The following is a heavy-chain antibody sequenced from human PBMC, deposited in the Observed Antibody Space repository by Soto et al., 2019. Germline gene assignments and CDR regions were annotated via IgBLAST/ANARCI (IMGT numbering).Heavy chain of an antibody. CDR1: GYTFTSYA. D-gene: IGHD5-12*01. CDR2: INAGNGNT. CDR3: ASSYIGYDLNYYYGMDV. V-gene: IGHV1-3*01. Sequence: GASVKVSCKASGYTFTSYAMHWVRQAPGQRLEWMGWINAGNGNTKYSQKFQGRVTITRDTSASTAYMELSSLRSEDTAVYYCASSYIGYDLNYYYGMDVWGQGTTVTVSS. J-gene: IGHJ6*02.